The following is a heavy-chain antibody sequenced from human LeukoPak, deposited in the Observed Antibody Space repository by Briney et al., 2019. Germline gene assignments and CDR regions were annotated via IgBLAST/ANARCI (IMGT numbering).Heavy chain of an antibody. CDR1: GGSISSYY. J-gene: IGHJ5*02. V-gene: IGHV4-59*08. CDR3: ARHGGTHGGNSVGLNWFDP. D-gene: IGHD4-23*01. Sequence: SETLSLTCTVSGGSISSYYWSWIRQPPGKRLEWIGYIYYSGNTNYNPSLKSRVTISVDTSKRQFSLKLISVTAADTAVYYCARHGGTHGGNSVGLNWFDPWGQGTLVTVSS. CDR2: IYYSGNT.